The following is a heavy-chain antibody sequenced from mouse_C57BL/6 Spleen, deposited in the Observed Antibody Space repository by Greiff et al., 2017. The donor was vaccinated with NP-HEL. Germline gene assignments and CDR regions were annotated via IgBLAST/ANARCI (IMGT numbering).Heavy chain of an antibody. CDR3: ARGGYDGYLYYYAMDY. CDR2: INYDGSST. CDR1: GFTFSDYY. Sequence: EVQVVESEGGLVQPGSSMKLSCTASGFTFSDYYMAWVRQVPEKGLEWVANINYDGSSTYYLDSLKSRFIISRDNAKNILYLQMSSLKSEDTATYYCARGGYDGYLYYYAMDYWGQGTSVTVSS. J-gene: IGHJ4*01. D-gene: IGHD2-3*01. V-gene: IGHV5-16*01.